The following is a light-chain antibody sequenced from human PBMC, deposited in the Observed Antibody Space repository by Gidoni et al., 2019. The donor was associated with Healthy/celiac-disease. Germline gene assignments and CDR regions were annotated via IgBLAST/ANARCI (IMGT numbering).Light chain of an antibody. CDR2: EVS. J-gene: IGLJ2*01. Sequence: QSALTQPPSASGSPGQSVTISCTGTSSDVVCYNYVSWYQQHPGKAPKIMIYEVSKRPSGVPDRFSGSKSGNTASLTVSGLQAEDEADYYCSSYAGSNNFVVFGGGTKLTVL. CDR3: SSYAGSNNFVV. V-gene: IGLV2-8*01. CDR1: SSDVVCYNY.